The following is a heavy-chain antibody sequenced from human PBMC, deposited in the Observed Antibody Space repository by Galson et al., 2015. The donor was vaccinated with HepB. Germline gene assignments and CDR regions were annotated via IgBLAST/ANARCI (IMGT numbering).Heavy chain of an antibody. V-gene: IGHV1-2*02. CDR2: INPDSGAT. Sequence: SVKVSCKASGYSFSAYYMHWVRQAPGQGLEWMGWINPDSGATRYSQKFQGRVTMTKDTSISTAYMEVTRLRSDDTAVYYCARPTAGAEYFFYAMDVWGQGTAVTGSS. CDR3: ARPTAGAEYFFYAMDV. CDR1: GYSFSAYY. D-gene: IGHD2/OR15-2a*01. J-gene: IGHJ6*02.